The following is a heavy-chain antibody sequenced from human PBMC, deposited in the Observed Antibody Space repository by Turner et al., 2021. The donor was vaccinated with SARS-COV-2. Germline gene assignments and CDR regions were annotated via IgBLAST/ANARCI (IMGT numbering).Heavy chain of an antibody. V-gene: IGHV3-33*01. CDR2: IWYDGSNK. Sequence: QVQLVESGGGVVQPGRSLTLSCAGSVFTFSSCGMHWVRQAPGKGLGWVAVIWYDGSNKYYADSVKGRFTISRDNSKNTLYLQMNSLRAEDTAVYYCAREDEVRFLGWLPPFDYWGQGTLVTVSS. J-gene: IGHJ4*02. D-gene: IGHD3-3*01. CDR3: AREDEVRFLGWLPPFDY. CDR1: VFTFSSCG.